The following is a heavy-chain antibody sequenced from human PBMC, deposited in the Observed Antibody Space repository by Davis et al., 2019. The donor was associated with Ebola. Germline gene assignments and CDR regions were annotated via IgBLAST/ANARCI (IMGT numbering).Heavy chain of an antibody. CDR2: ISSSSSYI. J-gene: IGHJ4*02. CDR1: GFTFSSYS. D-gene: IGHD2-2*01. V-gene: IGHV3-21*04. Sequence: GESLKISCAASGFTFSSYSMNWVRQAPGKGLEWVSSISSSSSYIYYADSVKGRFTISRDNAKNSLYLQMNSLRAEDTAVYYCARSRYCSRTICYNDYWGQGTLVTVSS. CDR3: ARSRYCSRTICYNDY.